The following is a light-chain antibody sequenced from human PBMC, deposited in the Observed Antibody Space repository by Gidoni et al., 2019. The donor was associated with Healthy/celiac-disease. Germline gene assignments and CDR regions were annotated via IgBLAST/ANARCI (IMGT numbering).Light chain of an antibody. CDR1: NIGSKS. Sequence: SYVLTQPPSVSVAPGKTARIPCGGNNIGSKSVHWYQQKPGQAPVLVIYYDSDRPSGIPERFSGSNSANTATLTSSRVEAGDEADYYCQVWDSSSDHLVFGGGTKLTVL. J-gene: IGLJ2*01. CDR2: YDS. CDR3: QVWDSSSDHLV. V-gene: IGLV3-21*04.